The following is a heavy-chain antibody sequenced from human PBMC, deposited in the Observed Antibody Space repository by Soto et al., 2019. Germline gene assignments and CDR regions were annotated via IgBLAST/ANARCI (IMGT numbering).Heavy chain of an antibody. V-gene: IGHV4-31*03. Sequence: QVQLQESGPGLVKPSQTLSLTCTVSGGSISSGGYYWSWIRQHPGKGLEWIGYIYYSGSTYYNPSLKSRVTISVDTSKNQFSLKLSSVTAADTAVYYCARGGIITMVRGFHLTYFDYWGQGTLVTVSS. J-gene: IGHJ4*02. CDR3: ARGGIITMVRGFHLTYFDY. D-gene: IGHD3-10*01. CDR1: GGSISSGGYY. CDR2: IYYSGST.